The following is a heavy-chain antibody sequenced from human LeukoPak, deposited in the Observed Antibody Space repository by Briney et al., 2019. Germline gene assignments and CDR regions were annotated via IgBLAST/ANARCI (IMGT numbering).Heavy chain of an antibody. J-gene: IGHJ6*03. Sequence: GGSLRLSCAASGFTFSSYSMNWVRQAPGKGLEWVSSISGDTSYIYSADSMKGRFTISRDNAKNSLYLQMNSLRAEDTAVYYCARGITTAGPYYMAVWGKGTTVTVSS. CDR1: GFTFSSYS. CDR3: ARGITTAGPYYMAV. D-gene: IGHD6-13*01. V-gene: IGHV3-21*01. CDR2: ISGDTSYI.